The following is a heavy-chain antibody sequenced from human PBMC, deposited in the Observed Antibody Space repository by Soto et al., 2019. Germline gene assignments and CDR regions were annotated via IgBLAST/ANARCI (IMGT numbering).Heavy chain of an antibody. D-gene: IGHD3-3*01. J-gene: IGHJ3*02. V-gene: IGHV3-15*01. Sequence: EVQLVESGGGLVKPGGSLRLSCAASGFTFSNAWMSWVRQAPGKGLEWVGRIKSKTDGGTTDYAAPVKGRFTISRDDSNNALYLQMNSLKTEDTAVYYCTTGRVVIPSDAFDSWGQGTMVTVSS. CDR3: TTGRVVIPSDAFDS. CDR2: IKSKTDGGTT. CDR1: GFTFSNAW.